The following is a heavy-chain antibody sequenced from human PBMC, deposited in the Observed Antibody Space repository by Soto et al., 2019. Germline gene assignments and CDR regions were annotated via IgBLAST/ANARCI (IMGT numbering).Heavy chain of an antibody. CDR1: GGTFSSYA. CDR3: AEGYDYVWGSYN. J-gene: IGHJ4*02. Sequence: VKVSCKASGGTFSSYAISWVRQAPGQGLEWMGGIIPIFGTANYAQKFQGRVTITADESTSTAYMELSSLRSEDTAVYYCAEGYDYVWGSYNCGQGTLVTVSS. V-gene: IGHV1-69*13. D-gene: IGHD3-16*01. CDR2: IIPIFGTA.